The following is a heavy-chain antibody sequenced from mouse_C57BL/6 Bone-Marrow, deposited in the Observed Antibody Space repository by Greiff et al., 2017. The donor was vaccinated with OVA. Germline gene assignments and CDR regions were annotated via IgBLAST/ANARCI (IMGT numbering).Heavy chain of an antibody. CDR1: GYTFTSYW. CDR2: IHPNSGST. Sequence: QVQLQQPGAELVKPGASVKLSCKASGYTFTSYWMHWVKQRPGQGLEWIGMIHPNSGSTNYNEKFKSKATLTVDKSSSTAYMQLSSLTSEDAAVYYCFYDYDGAIDYWGQGTSVTVSS. J-gene: IGHJ4*01. V-gene: IGHV1-64*01. D-gene: IGHD2-4*01. CDR3: FYDYDGAIDY.